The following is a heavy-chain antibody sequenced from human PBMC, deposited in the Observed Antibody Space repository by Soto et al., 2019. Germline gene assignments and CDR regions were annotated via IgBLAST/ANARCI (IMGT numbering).Heavy chain of an antibody. CDR3: ARDNNCSGGSCYTLRAFDI. V-gene: IGHV1-69*13. Sequence: SGPTLVNPPASVEVSCKASGGTFSSYASSWVRQAPGQGLEWMGGIIPIFGTANYAQKFQGRVTITADESTSTAYMELSSLRSEDTAVYYCARDNNCSGGSCYTLRAFDIWGQGTMVTVSS. D-gene: IGHD2-15*01. J-gene: IGHJ3*02. CDR2: IIPIFGTA. CDR1: GGTFSSYA.